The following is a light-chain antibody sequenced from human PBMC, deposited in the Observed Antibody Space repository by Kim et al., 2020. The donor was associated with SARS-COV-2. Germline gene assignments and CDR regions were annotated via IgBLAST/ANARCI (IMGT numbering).Light chain of an antibody. CDR3: QQRSNWPWT. J-gene: IGKJ1*01. Sequence: EIVLTQSPATLSLSPGERATLSCRAGQSVSSSLAWYQQKPGQAPRLLIYAASNRATGIPARFSGSGSGTDFTLTISSLEPEDFAVYYCQQRSNWPWTFGQGTKVDIK. CDR2: AAS. CDR1: QSVSSS. V-gene: IGKV3-11*01.